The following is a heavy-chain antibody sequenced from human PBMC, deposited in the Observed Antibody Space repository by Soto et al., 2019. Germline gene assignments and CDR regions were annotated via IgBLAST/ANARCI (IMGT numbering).Heavy chain of an antibody. CDR2: INVGNGNT. CDR3: ARPYYYDTTGYYSSLYYYSFGMDV. V-gene: IGHV1-3*01. Sequence: ASVKVSCKASGYTFTRYSMHWVRQAPGQRLEWMGWINVGNGNTQYSQKFQGRVTITRDTSATTVYMELSSLRSEDTALYYCARPYYYDTTGYYSSLYYYSFGMDVWGPRTTVTVSS. CDR1: GYTFTRYS. J-gene: IGHJ6*02. D-gene: IGHD3-22*01.